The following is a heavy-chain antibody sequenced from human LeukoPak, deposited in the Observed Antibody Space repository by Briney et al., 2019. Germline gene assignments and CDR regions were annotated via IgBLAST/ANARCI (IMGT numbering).Heavy chain of an antibody. J-gene: IGHJ3*02. CDR1: GFTFSSYG. CDR2: ISYDGSNK. CDR3: AKGQVVVVEPDAFDI. V-gene: IGHV3-30*18. D-gene: IGHD2-15*01. Sequence: PGRSLRLSCAASGFTFSSYGMHWVCQAPGKGLEWVAVISYDGSNKYYADSVKGRFTISRDNSKNTLYLQMNSLRAEDTAVYYCAKGQVVVVEPDAFDIWGQGTMVTVSS.